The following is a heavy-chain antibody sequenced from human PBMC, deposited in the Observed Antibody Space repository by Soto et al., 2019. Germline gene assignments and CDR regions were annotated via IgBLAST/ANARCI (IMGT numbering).Heavy chain of an antibody. Sequence: GGSLRLSCAASGFTFSSYGMHWVRQAPGKGLEWVALISYDGSDKYYADSVKGRFTISRDNSKNTLYLQMNSLRVEDTAVYYCGAGQYFSDYWGQGNLVTFSS. D-gene: IGHD6-13*01. CDR1: GFTFSSYG. V-gene: IGHV3-30*03. J-gene: IGHJ4*02. CDR2: ISYDGSDK. CDR3: GAGQYFSDY.